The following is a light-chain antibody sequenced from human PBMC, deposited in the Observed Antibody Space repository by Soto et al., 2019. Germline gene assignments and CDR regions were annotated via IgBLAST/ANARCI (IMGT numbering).Light chain of an antibody. Sequence: EIVMTQSPATLSVAPRERVTFSCRASQGVSRKLAWYQHKPGQAPRLRISVPATGTTGIPARFSGSGSGTEFTLSISGLQSEECAVYYCQQYYAWPITVGGGAK. V-gene: IGKV3-15*01. J-gene: IGKJ4*01. CDR2: VPA. CDR1: QGVSRK. CDR3: QQYYAWPIT.